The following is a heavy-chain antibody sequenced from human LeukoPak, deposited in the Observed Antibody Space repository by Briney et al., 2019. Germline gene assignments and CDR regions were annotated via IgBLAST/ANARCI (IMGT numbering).Heavy chain of an antibody. V-gene: IGHV3-7*01. CDR3: ARVYYDFWSGYKGGYFDY. Sequence: GGSLRLSCAASGFTFSSYWMGWVRQAPGKGLEWVANIKQDGSEKYYVDSVKGRFTISRDNAKNSLYLQMNSLRAEDTAVYYCARVYYDFWSGYKGGYFDYWGQGTLVTVSS. CDR2: IKQDGSEK. J-gene: IGHJ4*02. D-gene: IGHD3-3*01. CDR1: GFTFSSYW.